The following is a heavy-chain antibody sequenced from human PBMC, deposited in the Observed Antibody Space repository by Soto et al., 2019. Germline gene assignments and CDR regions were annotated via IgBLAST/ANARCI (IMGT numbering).Heavy chain of an antibody. Sequence: EVQLLESGGGLVPPGASAKLSCTTSGFMFDNYAMSWVRQSPGRGLEWLAAISGSGHSTYYTESVQGRFIISRDKSKKTVFLQMNNLRAEDTAVYFCAKGRYFDSSGGCANYWGLGTLVTVSS. CDR3: AKGRYFDSSGGCANY. CDR2: ISGSGHST. D-gene: IGHD3-22*01. CDR1: GFMFDNYA. J-gene: IGHJ4*02. V-gene: IGHV3-23*01.